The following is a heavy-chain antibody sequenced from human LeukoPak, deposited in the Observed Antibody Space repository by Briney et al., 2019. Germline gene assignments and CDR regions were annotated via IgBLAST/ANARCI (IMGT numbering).Heavy chain of an antibody. V-gene: IGHV3-30*18. CDR3: AKERWLRFFDY. CDR1: GFTYISYG. CDR2: ISYDGSNK. Sequence: PGRSLRLSCAASGFTYISYGMHWVRRAPGKGLEWVAVISYDGSNKYYADSVKGRFTISRDNSKNTLYLEMNSLRAEDTAVYYCAKERWLRFFDYWGQGTLVTVSS. D-gene: IGHD5-12*01. J-gene: IGHJ4*02.